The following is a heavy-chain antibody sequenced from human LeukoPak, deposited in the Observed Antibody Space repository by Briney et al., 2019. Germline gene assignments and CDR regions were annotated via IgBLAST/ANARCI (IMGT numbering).Heavy chain of an antibody. V-gene: IGHV3-23*01. CDR2: ISGGGGST. Sequence: GGSLRLSCAASGFNFNIYAMSWVRQAPGKGLEWVSAISGGGGSTYYADSVKGRFTISRDNSKNTLYLQMNSLRAEDTAVYYCAKDYDFDYWGQGTLVTVSS. J-gene: IGHJ4*02. CDR1: GFNFNIYA. D-gene: IGHD3-3*01. CDR3: AKDYDFDY.